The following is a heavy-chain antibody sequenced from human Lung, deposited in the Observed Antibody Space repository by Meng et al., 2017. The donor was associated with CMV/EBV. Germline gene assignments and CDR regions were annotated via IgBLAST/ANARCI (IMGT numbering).Heavy chain of an antibody. D-gene: IGHD1-7*01. Sequence: ESLKISXQGSGYSFTTYWIAWVRQMPGKGLEWVGSIYPGDDDTRYSPSLQGQVTISADASITAAYLQWNSLKASDTAMYYCARLWGVFDWNFDGFDIWGQGTMVTVSS. J-gene: IGHJ3*02. CDR2: IYPGDDDT. CDR1: GYSFTTYW. V-gene: IGHV5-51*01. CDR3: ARLWGVFDWNFDGFDI.